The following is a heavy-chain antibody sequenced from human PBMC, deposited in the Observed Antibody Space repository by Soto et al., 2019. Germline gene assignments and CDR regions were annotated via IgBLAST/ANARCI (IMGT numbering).Heavy chain of an antibody. CDR1: GGTFSSYA. CDR3: ARDGSAYCGGDCYGIFDY. D-gene: IGHD2-21*02. CDR2: IIPIFGTA. J-gene: IGHJ4*02. V-gene: IGHV1-69*12. Sequence: QVQLVQSGAEVKKPGSSVKVSCKASGGTFSSYAISWVRQAPGQGLEWMGGIIPIFGTANYAHKFQGRVTITADESTSTAYMELSSLRSEDTAVYYCARDGSAYCGGDCYGIFDYWGQGTLVTVSS.